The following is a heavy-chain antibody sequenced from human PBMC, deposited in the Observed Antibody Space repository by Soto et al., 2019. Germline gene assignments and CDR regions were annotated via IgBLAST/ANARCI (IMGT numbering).Heavy chain of an antibody. CDR3: ARGYYDFSSGYYISPYGMDV. V-gene: IGHV3-11*01. J-gene: IGHJ6*02. CDR1: GFTFSDYY. Sequence: XGSLDLSCAVSGFTFSDYYESWIRQAPGKGLEWVSYISSRGSSIYYADSVKGRFTISRDNAKNSLYLQMNGLRAEDTAVYYCARGYYDFSSGYYISPYGMDVWGQGTTVTVSS. CDR2: ISSRGSSI. D-gene: IGHD3-3*01.